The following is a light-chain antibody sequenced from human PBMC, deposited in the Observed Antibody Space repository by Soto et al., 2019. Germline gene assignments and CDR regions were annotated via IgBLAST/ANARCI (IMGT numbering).Light chain of an antibody. CDR1: SSDIGSYNY. J-gene: IGLJ2*01. CDR2: DVS. CDR3: SSYTSSTTLV. V-gene: IGLV2-14*01. Sequence: QSALTQPASVSGSPGQSITISCPGTSSDIGSYNYVSWYQQNPGKAPKLMIYDVSNRPSGISNRFSASKSGNTASLTISGLQAEDEADYYCSSYTSSTTLVFGGGTQLTVL.